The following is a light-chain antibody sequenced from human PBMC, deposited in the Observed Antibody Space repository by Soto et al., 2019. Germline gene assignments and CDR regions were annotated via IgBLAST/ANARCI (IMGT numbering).Light chain of an antibody. J-gene: IGLJ3*02. V-gene: IGLV1-44*01. CDR3: ATWDASLNGL. CDR1: SSNIGSNT. Sequence: QLVLTQPPSASGTPGQRVTISCSGSSSNIGSNTVSWYQQLPGTAPKLLIYSNNQRPSGVPDRFSGSKSGTSASLAISGLQSEDEADYYCATWDASLNGLFGGGTKLTVL. CDR2: SNN.